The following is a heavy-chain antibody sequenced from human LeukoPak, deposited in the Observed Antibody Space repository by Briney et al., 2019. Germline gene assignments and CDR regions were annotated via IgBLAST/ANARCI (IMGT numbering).Heavy chain of an antibody. V-gene: IGHV4-59*01. J-gene: IGHJ6*03. Sequence: SETLSLTCTVSGGSISSYYWSWIRHPPGKGLEWIGYIYYSGSTNYNPSLKSRVTISVDTSKNQFSLKLSSVTAADTAVYYCARALGYGSGGYPYYYYYYMDVWGKGTTVTVSS. D-gene: IGHD2-15*01. CDR1: GGSISSYY. CDR2: IYYSGST. CDR3: ARALGYGSGGYPYYYYYYMDV.